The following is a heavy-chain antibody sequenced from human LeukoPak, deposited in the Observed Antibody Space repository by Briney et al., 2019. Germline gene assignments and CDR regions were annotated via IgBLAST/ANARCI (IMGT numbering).Heavy chain of an antibody. V-gene: IGHV4-4*02. CDR1: GGSVSSTNW. J-gene: IGHJ4*02. CDR2: VHLDGRT. Sequence: SESLSLTCGVSGGSVSSTNWWTWIRQPPGKGLEWIGEVHLDGRTNFNPSLKSRLTMSVDLSENHVSLKLTSVTAADTAVYYCAREGGFYRPLDYSGQGTLVTVSS. CDR3: AREGGFYRPLDY. D-gene: IGHD6-25*01.